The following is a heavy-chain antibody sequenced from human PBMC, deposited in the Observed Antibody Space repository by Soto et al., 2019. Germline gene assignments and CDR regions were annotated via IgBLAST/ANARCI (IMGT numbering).Heavy chain of an antibody. V-gene: IGHV3-21*01. D-gene: IGHD3-10*01. CDR1: GLTFSSDS. CDR2: MDNTDTYI. J-gene: IGHJ6*02. Sequence: PXGCLGLTCTACGFSSGLTFSSDSINWVRQAPGKGLEWVSSMDNTDTYIRYADSVKGRFTISRDNAKDSLYLQMNSLRTEDTAVYYCSRDRGLGSYFYGMDVWRSGTTVTVS. CDR3: SRDRGLGSYFYGMDV.